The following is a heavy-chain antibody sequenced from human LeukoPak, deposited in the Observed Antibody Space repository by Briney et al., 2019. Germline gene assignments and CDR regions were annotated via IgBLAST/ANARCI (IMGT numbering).Heavy chain of an antibody. CDR1: GYTFTSYD. CDR2: MNSNSGST. CDR3: ARGRSTGYPYRFEY. J-gene: IGHJ4*02. D-gene: IGHD5-12*01. V-gene: IGHV1-8*03. Sequence: ASVKVSCKSSGYTFTSYDINEVRQATGQGPEWMGWMNSNSGSTGYAQKFQGRVTITRNTYISTAYMELSDLRSEGMAVYYCARGRSTGYPYRFEYWGQGTLVTVSS.